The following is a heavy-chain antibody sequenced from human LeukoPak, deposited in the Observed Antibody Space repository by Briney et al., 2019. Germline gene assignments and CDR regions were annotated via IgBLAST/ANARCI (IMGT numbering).Heavy chain of an antibody. CDR2: MNPNSGNT. CDR1: GYTFTSYD. J-gene: IGHJ4*02. CDR3: ARDVELETGTPGDY. Sequence: ASVKVSCKASGYTFTSYDVNWVRQATGQGLEWMGWMNPNSGNTGYAQKFQGRVTMTRDTSISTAYMELSRLRSDDTAVYYCARDVELETGTPGDYWGQGTLVTVSS. V-gene: IGHV1-8*02. D-gene: IGHD1-7*01.